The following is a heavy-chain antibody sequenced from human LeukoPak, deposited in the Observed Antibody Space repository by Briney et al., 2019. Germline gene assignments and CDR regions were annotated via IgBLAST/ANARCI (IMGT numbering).Heavy chain of an antibody. Sequence: PGRSLRLSCAASGFTFSSYGMHWVRQAPGKGLEWVAVISYDGSNKYYADSVKGRFTISGDNSKNTLYLQMNSLRAEDTAVYYCARPPVVGATVYYFDYWGQGTLVTVSS. D-gene: IGHD1-26*01. V-gene: IGHV3-30*03. J-gene: IGHJ4*02. CDR3: ARPPVVGATVYYFDY. CDR2: ISYDGSNK. CDR1: GFTFSSYG.